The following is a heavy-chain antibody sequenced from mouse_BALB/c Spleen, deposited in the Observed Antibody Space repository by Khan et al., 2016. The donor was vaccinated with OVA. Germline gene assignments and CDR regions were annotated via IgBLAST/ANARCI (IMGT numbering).Heavy chain of an antibody. Sequence: VQLQQSGAELARPGASVKMSCKASGYTFTSYTIHWIKERPGQGLEWIGYINPSNGYTNYNQKFKDKATLNTEKSYTKAYLQLSSLTSDDSAVYNCVRDGAYHRNDGWFAYWGQGTLVTVSA. V-gene: IGHV1-4*01. J-gene: IGHJ3*01. CDR2: INPSNGYT. D-gene: IGHD2-14*01. CDR1: GYTFTSYT. CDR3: VRDGAYHRNDGWFAY.